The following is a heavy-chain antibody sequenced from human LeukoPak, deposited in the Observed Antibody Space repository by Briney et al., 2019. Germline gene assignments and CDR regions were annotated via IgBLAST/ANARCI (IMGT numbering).Heavy chain of an antibody. D-gene: IGHD3-16*01. CDR1: GGSFSGYY. Sequence: SETLSLTCAVYGGSFSGYYWSWIRQPPGKGLEWIGYIYYSGSTKYNPSLKSRVTISVDTSKNQFSLKLSSVTAADTAVYYCARVSYVWGSYSGSDFDYWGQGTLVTVSS. V-gene: IGHV4-59*01. J-gene: IGHJ4*02. CDR3: ARVSYVWGSYSGSDFDY. CDR2: IYYSGST.